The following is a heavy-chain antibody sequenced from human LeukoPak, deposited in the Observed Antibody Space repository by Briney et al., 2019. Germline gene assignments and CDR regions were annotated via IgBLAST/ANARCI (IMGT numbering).Heavy chain of an antibody. V-gene: IGHV3-30*03. Sequence: ERSLRLSCAASGFTFSSYGMHWVRQAPGKGLEWVAVISYDGSNKYYADSVKGRFTISRDNAKNSVYLQMNSLRAEDTAVYYCARDGGVSGYDLLDYWGQGTLVTVSS. CDR3: ARDGGVSGYDLLDY. D-gene: IGHD5-12*01. CDR2: ISYDGSNK. J-gene: IGHJ4*02. CDR1: GFTFSSYG.